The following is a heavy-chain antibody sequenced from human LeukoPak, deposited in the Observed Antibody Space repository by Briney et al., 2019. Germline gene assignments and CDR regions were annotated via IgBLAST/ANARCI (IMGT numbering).Heavy chain of an antibody. CDR3: AKDLGYCSSTSCYTDYGMDV. CDR1: GFTFSSYA. Sequence: GGSLRLSCAASGFTFSSYAMSWVRQAPGKGLEWVSAISGSGGSTYYADSVKGRFTISRDNSKNTLYPQMNSLRAEDTAVYYCAKDLGYCSSTSCYTDYGMDVWGQGTTVTVSS. V-gene: IGHV3-23*01. D-gene: IGHD2-2*02. J-gene: IGHJ6*02. CDR2: ISGSGGST.